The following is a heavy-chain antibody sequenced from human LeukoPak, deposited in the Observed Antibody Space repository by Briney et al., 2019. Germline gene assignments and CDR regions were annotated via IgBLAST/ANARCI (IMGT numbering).Heavy chain of an antibody. CDR2: ISSNGGST. CDR1: GFTFSNYA. CDR3: AKLVAVAGRNY. D-gene: IGHD6-19*01. V-gene: IGHV3-64*01. Sequence: GGSLRLSCAASGFTFSNYAMHWVRQAPGKGLEFISAISSNGGSTYYANSVKGRFTISRDNSKNTLYLQMNSLRAEDTAVYYCAKLVAVAGRNYWGQGTLVTVSS. J-gene: IGHJ4*02.